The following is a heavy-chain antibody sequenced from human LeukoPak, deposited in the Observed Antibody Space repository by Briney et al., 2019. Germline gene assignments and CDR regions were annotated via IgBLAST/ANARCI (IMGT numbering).Heavy chain of an antibody. J-gene: IGHJ4*02. V-gene: IGHV3-9*01. CDR1: GFTFDDYA. CDR2: ISWNSGSI. Sequence: GGSLRLSCAASGFTFDDYAMHWVRQAPGKGLEWVSGISWNSGSIGYADSVKGRFTISRDNAKNSLYLQMNSLRAEDTALYYCARGNSGWYYFDYWGQGTLVTVSS. D-gene: IGHD6-19*01. CDR3: ARGNSGWYYFDY.